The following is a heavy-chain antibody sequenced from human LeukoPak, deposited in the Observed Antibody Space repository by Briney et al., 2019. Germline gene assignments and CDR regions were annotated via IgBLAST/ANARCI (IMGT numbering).Heavy chain of an antibody. V-gene: IGHV3-74*01. Sequence: PGGSLRLSCAASGFTLSNSWMFWVRQPPGKGLKYVSGINNDGSRTSYADSVKGRFTISRDGAENTLFLQMNSLRAEDTAVYFCARGGVSGGFDYWGQGTLVTVSS. CDR3: ARGGVSGGFDY. CDR1: GFTLSNSW. CDR2: INNDGSRT. J-gene: IGHJ4*02. D-gene: IGHD3-10*01.